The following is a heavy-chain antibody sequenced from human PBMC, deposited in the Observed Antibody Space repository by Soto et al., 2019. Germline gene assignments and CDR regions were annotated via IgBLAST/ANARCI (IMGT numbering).Heavy chain of an antibody. CDR2: IHHSGNT. D-gene: IGHD1-1*01. CDR1: GDIIRDSGDHY. V-gene: IGHV4-30-4*08. CDR3: ARLSRRLFSQYKIDF. Sequence: QVQLEESGPGLLRPAQSLSLTCTVSGDIIRDSGDHYWSWVRQSPGKGLQWLAYIHHSGNTYYSPSLKSRLSLSLDTARNEVSLTLTSVTAADTAVYYCARLSRRLFSQYKIDFWGQGALVTVSS. J-gene: IGHJ4*02.